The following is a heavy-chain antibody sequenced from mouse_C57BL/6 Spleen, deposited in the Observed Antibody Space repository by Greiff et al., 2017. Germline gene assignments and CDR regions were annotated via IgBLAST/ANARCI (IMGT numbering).Heavy chain of an antibody. CDR3: ARWYGSYAMDY. D-gene: IGHD2-10*02. CDR1: GYSFTGYY. J-gene: IGHJ4*01. V-gene: IGHV1-42*01. Sequence: EVQGVESGPELVKPGASVKISCKASGYSFTGYYMNWVKQSPEKSLEWIGEINPSTGGTTYNQKFKAKATLTVDKSSSTAYMQLKSLTSEDSAVYYCARWYGSYAMDYWGQGTSVTVSS. CDR2: INPSTGGT.